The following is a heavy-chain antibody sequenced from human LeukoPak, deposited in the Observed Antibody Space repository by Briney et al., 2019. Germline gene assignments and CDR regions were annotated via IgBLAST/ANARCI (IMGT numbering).Heavy chain of an antibody. D-gene: IGHD6-19*01. CDR3: AMGMGWYHDAFDI. Sequence: ASVTVSCKASGYTFTSYDINWVRQATGQGLEWMGWMNPNSGNTGYAQKFQGRVTMTRNTSISTAYMELSSLRSEDTAVYYCAMGMGWYHDAFDIWGQGTMVTVSS. CDR1: GYTFTSYD. CDR2: MNPNSGNT. J-gene: IGHJ3*02. V-gene: IGHV1-8*01.